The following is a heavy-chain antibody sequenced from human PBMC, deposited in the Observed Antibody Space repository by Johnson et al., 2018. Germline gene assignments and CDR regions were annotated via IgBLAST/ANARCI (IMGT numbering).Heavy chain of an antibody. J-gene: IGHJ3*01. CDR2: FTNDGTT. CDR1: GFTFSHAW. D-gene: IGHD2-15*01. V-gene: IGHV3-15*07. CDR3: ASVSRLYWWGAFDF. Sequence: VQLVQSGGGLVKPGGSLRLSCAASGFTFSHAWMNWVRLAPGKGLEWVGRFTNDGTTEFAAHVKGRLTITRDDSKETVYLQRNSRKTGDRAVYYHASVSRLYWWGAFDFWGQGTMVTVSS.